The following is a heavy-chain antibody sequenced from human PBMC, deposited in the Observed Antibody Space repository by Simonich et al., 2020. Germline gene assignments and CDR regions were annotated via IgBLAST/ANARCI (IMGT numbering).Heavy chain of an antibody. D-gene: IGHD1-1*01. CDR3: ARANERDY. CDR1: GFTFSSYS. Sequence: EVQLVESGGGLVKPGGSLRLSCAASGFTFSSYSMNWVRQAPRKGLEWGSSIMKRSSYIYYADSGKGRFTISRDNAKNSLYLQMNSLRAEDTAVYYCARANERDYWGQGTLVTVSS. V-gene: IGHV3-21*01. J-gene: IGHJ4*02. CDR2: IMKRSSYI.